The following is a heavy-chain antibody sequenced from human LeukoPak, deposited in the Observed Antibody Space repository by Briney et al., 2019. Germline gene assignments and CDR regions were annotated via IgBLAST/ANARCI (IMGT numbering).Heavy chain of an antibody. J-gene: IGHJ4*02. CDR1: GYTFNVYW. Sequence: PGRCQRLSCAASGYTFNVYWMHWVRQASAKGLVWVSRINTDGTSTKYADSVKGRFTISRDNARNTVYLQMNSLRAEDTAVYYCARARYSYTGIIDYWGQGTLVTVSS. CDR2: INTDGTST. V-gene: IGHV3-74*01. CDR3: ARARYSYTGIIDY. D-gene: IGHD5-18*01.